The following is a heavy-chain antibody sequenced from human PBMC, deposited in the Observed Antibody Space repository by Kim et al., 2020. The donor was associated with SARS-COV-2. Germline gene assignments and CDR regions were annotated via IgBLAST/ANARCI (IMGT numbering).Heavy chain of an antibody. Sequence: GGSLRLSCAASGFTFSSYWMSWVRQAPGKGLEWVANIKQDGSEKYYVDSVKGRFTISRDNAKNSLYLQMNSLRAEDTAVYYCAREILYYYYGMDVWGQGTTVTVSS. CDR2: IKQDGSEK. V-gene: IGHV3-7*03. J-gene: IGHJ6*02. CDR1: GFTFSSYW. CDR3: AREILYYYYGMDV.